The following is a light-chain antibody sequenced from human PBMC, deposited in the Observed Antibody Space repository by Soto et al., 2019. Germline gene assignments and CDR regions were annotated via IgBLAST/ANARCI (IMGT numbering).Light chain of an antibody. CDR1: QSVSSN. J-gene: IGKJ5*01. V-gene: IGKV3-15*01. CDR3: QQYHNWPIT. Sequence: EIVLTHSPATLCVSPGESATLSCRASQSVSSNLAWHQQKPGQAPRILMYDASTRATGISARFRGSGSGTEFTITISSLQSEDFAVYYCQQYHNWPITVGQGTRLEI. CDR2: DAS.